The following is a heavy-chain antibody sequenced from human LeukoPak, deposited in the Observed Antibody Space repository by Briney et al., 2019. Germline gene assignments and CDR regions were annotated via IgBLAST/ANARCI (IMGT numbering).Heavy chain of an antibody. CDR3: ARVGTIFGVVNDWFDP. Sequence: ASVKVSCKASGGTFSSYAISWVRQAPGQGLEWMGGIIPIFGTANYAQKFQGRVTITADESTSTAYMELSRLSSEDTAVYYCARVGTIFGVVNDWFDPWGQGTLVTVSS. D-gene: IGHD3-3*01. J-gene: IGHJ5*02. CDR2: IIPIFGTA. CDR1: GGTFSSYA. V-gene: IGHV1-69*13.